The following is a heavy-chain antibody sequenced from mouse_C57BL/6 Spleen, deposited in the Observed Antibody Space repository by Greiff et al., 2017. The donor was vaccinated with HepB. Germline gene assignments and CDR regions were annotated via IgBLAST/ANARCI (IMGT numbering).Heavy chain of an antibody. J-gene: IGHJ4*01. V-gene: IGHV2-2*01. D-gene: IGHD1-1*01. CDR1: GFSLTSYG. CDR2: IWSGGST. CDR3: ARNGRSRGPGAMDY. Sequence: VQLQESGPGLVQPSQRLSITCTVSGFSLTSYGVHWVRQSPGKGLEWLGVIWSGGSTDYNAAFISRLSISKDNSKSQVFFKMNSLQADDTAIYYCARNGRSRGPGAMDYWGQGTSVTVSS.